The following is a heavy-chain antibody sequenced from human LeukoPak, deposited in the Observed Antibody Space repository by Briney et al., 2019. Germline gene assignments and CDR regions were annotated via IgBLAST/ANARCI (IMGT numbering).Heavy chain of an antibody. D-gene: IGHD3-10*01. CDR3: ARDGFVGDGSGSLTIVDY. J-gene: IGHJ4*02. CDR2: ISGSGGST. CDR1: GFTFSSYA. V-gene: IGHV3-23*01. Sequence: PGGSLRLSCAASGFTFSSYAMSWVRQAPGKGLEWVSAISGSGGSTYYADSVKGRFTISRDNSKNTLYLQMNSLRAEDTAVYYCARDGFVGDGSGSLTIVDYWGQGTLVTVSS.